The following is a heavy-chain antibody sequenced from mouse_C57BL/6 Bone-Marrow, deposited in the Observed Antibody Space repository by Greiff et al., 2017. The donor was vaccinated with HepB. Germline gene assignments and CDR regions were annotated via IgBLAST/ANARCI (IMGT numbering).Heavy chain of an antibody. Sequence: QVQLQQSGAELARPGASVKLSCKASGYTFTSYGISWVKQRTGQGLEWIGEIYPRSGNTYYNEKFQGKATLTADKSSRTAYMELRSLTSEDSAVYFCARHGYSFAYWGQGTLVTVSA. J-gene: IGHJ3*01. CDR2: IYPRSGNT. D-gene: IGHD2-3*01. V-gene: IGHV1-81*01. CDR1: GYTFTSYG. CDR3: ARHGYSFAY.